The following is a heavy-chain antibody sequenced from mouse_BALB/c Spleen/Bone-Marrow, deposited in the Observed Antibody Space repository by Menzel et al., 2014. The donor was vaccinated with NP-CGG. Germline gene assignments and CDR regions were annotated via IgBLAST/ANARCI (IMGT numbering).Heavy chain of an antibody. CDR3: ARSGYYGSSYVDF. CDR2: INPYNGDT. D-gene: IGHD1-1*01. CDR1: GYSFTGYF. V-gene: IGHV1-20*02. Sequence: EVQLQQSGPELVKPGASVKISCKASGYSFTGYFMNWVMQSHGKSLEWIGRINPYNGDTFYNQKFKGKATLTVDKSSSTAHMELRSLASEDSAVHYCARSGYYGSSYVDFWGQGTTLTISS. J-gene: IGHJ2*01.